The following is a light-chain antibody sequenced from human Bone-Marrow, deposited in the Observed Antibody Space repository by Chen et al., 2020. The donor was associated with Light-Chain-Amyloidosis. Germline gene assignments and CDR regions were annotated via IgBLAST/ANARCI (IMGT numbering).Light chain of an antibody. V-gene: IGLV2-14*01. CDR3: SSFTSSSAYV. CDR2: AVR. CDR1: SGDVGTYNY. J-gene: IGLJ1*01. Sequence: QSPLTQPASVSGSPGQAITISCTGTSGDVGTYNYVSWYQQHPGKAPKVMIYAVRNRPSGVSNRFSGSKSGNTASLTISGLQAEDEADYYCSSFTSSSAYVFGPGTKVTVL.